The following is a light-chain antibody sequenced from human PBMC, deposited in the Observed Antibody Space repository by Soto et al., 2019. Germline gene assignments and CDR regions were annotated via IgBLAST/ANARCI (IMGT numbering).Light chain of an antibody. V-gene: IGKV3-20*01. CDR1: PSVTSGS. CDR3: YQHYSYLAIT. Sequence: IGLTQSPGTLSLSPGERAPLSCRASPSVTSGSIAWQQQNPGPAPRLLIYGASSRATGIPDRFSASGSGTDFNITISSIESEDDVVYYCYQHYSYLAITFGEGTMRDIK. CDR2: GAS. J-gene: IGKJ4*01.